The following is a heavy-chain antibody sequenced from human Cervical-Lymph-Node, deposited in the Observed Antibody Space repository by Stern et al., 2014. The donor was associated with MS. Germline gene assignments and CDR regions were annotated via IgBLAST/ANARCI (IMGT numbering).Heavy chain of an antibody. CDR1: GDSITHYY. CDR2: TYNSGSA. D-gene: IGHD3-9*01. CDR3: ARVRHFDILTGYYGIFDC. J-gene: IGHJ4*02. V-gene: IGHV4-59*01. Sequence: QLQLQESGPGLVKPSETLSLTCTVSGDSITHYYWTWIRQPPGKGLEWIGNTYNSGSANHNPSLKSRVTISVDTSKNQFSLKLSSVTAADTAVYYCARVRHFDILTGYYGIFDCWGQGTLVTVSS.